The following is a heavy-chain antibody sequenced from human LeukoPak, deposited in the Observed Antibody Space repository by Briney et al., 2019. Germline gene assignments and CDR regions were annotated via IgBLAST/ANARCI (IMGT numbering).Heavy chain of an antibody. D-gene: IGHD3-22*01. CDR3: ARGWGSYYDSSPPYFQH. CDR2: IYYSGST. CDR1: GGSISSYY. V-gene: IGHV4-59*01. Sequence: PSETLSLTCTVSGGSISSYYWSWIRQPPGKGLEWIGYIYYSGSTNYNPSLKSRVTISVDTSKNQFSLKLSSVTAADTAVYYCARGWGSYYDSSPPYFQHWGQGTLVTVSS. J-gene: IGHJ1*01.